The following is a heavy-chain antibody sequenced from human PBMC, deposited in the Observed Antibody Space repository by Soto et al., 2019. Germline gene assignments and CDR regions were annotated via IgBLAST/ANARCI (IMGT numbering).Heavy chain of an antibody. J-gene: IGHJ4*02. CDR2: IYYSGST. V-gene: IGHV4-59*01. Sequence: QVQLQESGPGLVKPSETLSLTCTVSGGSISSYYWSWIRQPPGKGLEGIGYIYYSGSTKYNPSLKRRVNIAVDTSKNRFSLKLSAVTAADTAVYYCARVDSDSSGWYSGFDYWGQGTLVNVSS. CDR1: GGSISSYY. D-gene: IGHD6-19*01. CDR3: ARVDSDSSGWYSGFDY.